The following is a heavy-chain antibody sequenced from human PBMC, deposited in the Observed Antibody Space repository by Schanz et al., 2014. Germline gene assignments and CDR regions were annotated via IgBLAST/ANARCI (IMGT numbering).Heavy chain of an antibody. V-gene: IGHV3-9*02. D-gene: IGHD2-2*01. J-gene: IGHJ6*03. Sequence: EVQVVESGGGLVQPGGSLRLSCTASGFNSDDYAMHWVRQAPGKGLEWVSNIPWNGAAIGYAGSVRGRFTISRDNSKNTLYLQMKSLRAEDTAVYYCARVKYCTITRCYRTETEGIYYMDVWGKGTTVTVSS. CDR3: ARVKYCTITRCYRTETEGIYYMDV. CDR1: GFNSDDYA. CDR2: IPWNGAAI.